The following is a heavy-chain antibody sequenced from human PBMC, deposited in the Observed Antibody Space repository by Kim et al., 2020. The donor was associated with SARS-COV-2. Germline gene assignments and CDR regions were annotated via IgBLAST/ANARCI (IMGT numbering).Heavy chain of an antibody. J-gene: IGHJ3*02. V-gene: IGHV3-73*01. D-gene: IGHD1-1*01. Sequence: SVKGRFNISRDDSKNTAYLEMNGLKTEDTAVYYCTRIPATTLAFWDAFDIWGQGTMVTVSS. CDR3: TRIPATTLAFWDAFDI.